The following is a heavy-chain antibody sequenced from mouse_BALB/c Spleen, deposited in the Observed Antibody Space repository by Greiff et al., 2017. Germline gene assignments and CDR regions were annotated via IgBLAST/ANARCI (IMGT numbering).Heavy chain of an antibody. CDR3: ARDDGYYYYAMDY. CDR2: INSNGGST. V-gene: IGHV5-6-3*01. J-gene: IGHJ4*01. CDR1: GFTFSSYG. Sequence: DVMLVESGGGLVQPGGSLKLSCAASGFTFSSYGMSWVRQTPDKRLELVATINSNGGSTYYPDSVKGRFTISRDNAKNTLYLQMSSLKSEDTAMYYCARDDGYYYYAMDYWGQGTSVTVSS. D-gene: IGHD2-3*01.